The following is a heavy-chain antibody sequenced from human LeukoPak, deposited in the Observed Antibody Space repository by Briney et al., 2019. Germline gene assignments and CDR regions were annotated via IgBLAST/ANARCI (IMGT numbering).Heavy chain of an antibody. CDR2: IYYSGST. V-gene: IGHV4-59*08. CDR1: GGSISSYY. J-gene: IGHJ3*02. Sequence: SETLSLTCTVAGGSISSYYWSWIRQPPGKGLEWIGYIYYSGSTNYNPSLKSRVTMSVDTSKNQFSLKLSSVTAADTAVYYCASRYYYDSSGTPYDAFDIWGQGTMVTASS. CDR3: ASRYYYDSSGTPYDAFDI. D-gene: IGHD3-22*01.